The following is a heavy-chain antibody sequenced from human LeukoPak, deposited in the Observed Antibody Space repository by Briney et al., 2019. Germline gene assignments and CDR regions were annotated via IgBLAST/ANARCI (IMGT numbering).Heavy chain of an antibody. CDR1: GGSISSYY. CDR3: ARSYYGSGTTNWFDP. J-gene: IGHJ5*02. D-gene: IGHD3-10*01. Sequence: SETLSLTCTVSGGSISSYYWSWIRQPPGKGLEWIGYIYYSGSTNYNPSLKSRVTISVDTSKNQFSLKLSSVTAADTAVYYCARSYYGSGTTNWFDPWGQGTLVIVSS. V-gene: IGHV4-59*01. CDR2: IYYSGST.